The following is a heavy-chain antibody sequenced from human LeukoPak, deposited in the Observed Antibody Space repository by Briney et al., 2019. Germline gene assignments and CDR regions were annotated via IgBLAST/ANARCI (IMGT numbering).Heavy chain of an antibody. V-gene: IGHV3-7*01. Sequence: GGSLRLSCAGSGFIFRDYWLTWVRQAPGKGLEWVADINPDGSDKNYVDSLKGRFTIFRDNAKNLLFLQMNSLRVEDTAVYYCAGPPQAGPFDYWGQGTLVTVSS. CDR1: GFIFRDYW. J-gene: IGHJ4*02. CDR2: INPDGSDK. D-gene: IGHD6-19*01. CDR3: AGPPQAGPFDY.